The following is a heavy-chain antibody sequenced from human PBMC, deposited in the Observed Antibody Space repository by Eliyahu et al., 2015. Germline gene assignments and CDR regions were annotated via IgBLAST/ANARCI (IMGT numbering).Heavy chain of an antibody. CDR1: GFTFSTYT. D-gene: IGHD6-19*01. CDR3: AGWSSPFDF. V-gene: IGHV3-30*01. CDR2: ISYDGSNK. Sequence: QVQLVESGGGVVQPGRSLRLSCAAPGFTFSTYTLHWVRQAPGKGLEWVAVISYDGSNKYYADSVKGRFTISRDYSKNTLFLQMNSLRAEDTAVYYCAGWSSPFDFWGQGTLVTVSS. J-gene: IGHJ4*02.